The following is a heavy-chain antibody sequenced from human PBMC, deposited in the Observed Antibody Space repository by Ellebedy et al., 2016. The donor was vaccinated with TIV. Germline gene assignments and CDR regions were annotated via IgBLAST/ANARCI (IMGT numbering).Heavy chain of an antibody. CDR3: ARPEVA. CDR1: VGTFSSYA. CDR2: IIPIFGAT. V-gene: IGHV1-69*13. D-gene: IGHD2-21*01. J-gene: IGHJ4*02. Sequence: AASVKVSCKASVGTFSSYAISWVRQAPGQGLEWMGGIIPIFGATNYAQKFQGRVTITADESTRIAYMELSSLRSEDTAVYYCARPEVAWGQGTLVTVSS.